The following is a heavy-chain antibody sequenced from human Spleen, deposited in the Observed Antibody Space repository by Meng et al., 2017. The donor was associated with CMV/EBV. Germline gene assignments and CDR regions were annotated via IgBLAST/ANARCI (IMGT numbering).Heavy chain of an antibody. Sequence: GGSLRLSCAASGFTFDDYAMRWVRQAPGKGLEWVSGISWNSGSIGYADSVKGRFTISRDNAKNSLYLQMNSLRAEDTALYYCAKDDSSGWGWFDPWGQGTLVTVSS. CDR1: GFTFDDYA. CDR2: ISWNSGSI. D-gene: IGHD6-19*01. V-gene: IGHV3-9*01. CDR3: AKDDSSGWGWFDP. J-gene: IGHJ5*02.